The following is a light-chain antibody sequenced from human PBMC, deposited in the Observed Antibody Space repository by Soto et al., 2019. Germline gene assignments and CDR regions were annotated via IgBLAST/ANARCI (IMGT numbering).Light chain of an antibody. CDR2: EVS. V-gene: IGLV2-14*01. J-gene: IGLJ3*02. CDR3: NSYTSSSARV. CDR1: SSDVGGYNF. Sequence: QSALTQPASVSGSPGQSITISCTGTSSDVGGYNFVSWYQQHPGKAPKLIIYEVSHRPSGVSNRLSGSKSGNTASLTISGLQAEDEADYYCNSYTSSSARVFGGGTQLTVL.